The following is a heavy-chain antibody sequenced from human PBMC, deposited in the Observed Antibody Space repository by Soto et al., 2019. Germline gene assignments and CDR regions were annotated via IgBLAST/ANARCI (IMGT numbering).Heavy chain of an antibody. CDR3: AGGIRGVIPGYYYYGMDV. CDR2: IIPIFGTA. V-gene: IGHV1-69*13. CDR1: GGTFSSYA. J-gene: IGHJ6*02. D-gene: IGHD3-10*01. Sequence: GASVKVSCKASGGTFSSYAISWVRQAPGQGLEWMGGIIPIFGTANYAQKFQGRVTITADESTSTAYMELSSLRSEDTAVYYCAGGIRGVIPGYYYYGMDVWGQGTTVTVSS.